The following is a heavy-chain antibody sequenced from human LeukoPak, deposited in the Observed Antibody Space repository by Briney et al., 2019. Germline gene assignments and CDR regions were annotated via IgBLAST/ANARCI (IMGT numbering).Heavy chain of an antibody. CDR3: AKSNGYGLVDI. Sequence: SETLSLTCAVYGGSFSGYYWSWIRQPPGEGLEWSGEINHSGGTNSNTSLKSRVTISLDTSRNQFSLKLNPVTAADTAVYYCAKSNGYGLVDIWGEGTMVTVSS. D-gene: IGHD3-10*01. V-gene: IGHV4-34*01. J-gene: IGHJ3*02. CDR2: INHSGGT. CDR1: GGSFSGYY.